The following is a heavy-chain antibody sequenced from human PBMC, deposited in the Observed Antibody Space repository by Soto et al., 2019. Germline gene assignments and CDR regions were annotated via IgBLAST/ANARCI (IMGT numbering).Heavy chain of an antibody. V-gene: IGHV3-23*01. CDR3: AFNSGSGSYYFDY. Sequence: EVQLLESGGGLVQPGGSLRLSCAASGFTFSSYAMWWVRGAPGKGLECVSAISGGGETTYYADSVKGRFTISRDNSKNTLYLQMNSLRAEDTAVYYCAFNSGSGSYYFDYWGQGTLVTVSS. CDR2: ISGGGETT. D-gene: IGHD3-10*01. J-gene: IGHJ4*02. CDR1: GFTFSSYA.